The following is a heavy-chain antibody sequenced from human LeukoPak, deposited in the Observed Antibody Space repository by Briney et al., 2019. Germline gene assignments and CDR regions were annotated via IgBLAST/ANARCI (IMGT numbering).Heavy chain of an antibody. V-gene: IGHV4-39*01. J-gene: IGHJ4*02. CDR2: IYYSGST. Sequence: SETLSLTCTVSGGSISSSSYYWGWIRQPPGKGLEWIGSIYYSGSTYYNPSLKSRVTISVDTSKNQFSLKLSSVTAADTAVYYCARLPLSMSGYPPDYWGQGTLVTVSS. CDR1: GGSISSSSYY. D-gene: IGHD3-3*01. CDR3: ARLPLSMSGYPPDY.